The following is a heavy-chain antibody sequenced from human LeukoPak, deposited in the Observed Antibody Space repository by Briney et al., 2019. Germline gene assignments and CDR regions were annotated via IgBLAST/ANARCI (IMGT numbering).Heavy chain of an antibody. Sequence: GGSLRLSCSASGFTFSSYAMHWVRQAPGKGLEYVSAISSNGGSTYYADSVKGRFTISGDNSKNTLYLQMSSLRAEDTAVYYCVKGYCSGGSCYSPFDYWGQGTLVTVSS. V-gene: IGHV3-64D*09. CDR3: VKGYCSGGSCYSPFDY. CDR1: GFTFSSYA. CDR2: ISSNGGST. D-gene: IGHD2-15*01. J-gene: IGHJ4*02.